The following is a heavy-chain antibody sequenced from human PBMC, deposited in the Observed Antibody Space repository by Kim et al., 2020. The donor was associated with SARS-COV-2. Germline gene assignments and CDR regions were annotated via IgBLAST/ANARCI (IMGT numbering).Heavy chain of an antibody. Sequence: SETLSLTCGAFGGSFSGFHWTWIRQPPGKGLEWIGEINHVGGTNYNPSLKSRLTISLDTSKNQFSLKLNSVTAADTAVYYCARVRNQITSFGVVIRRYHFDHWGQGTLVTVSS. CDR1: GGSFSGFH. CDR3: ARVRNQITSFGVVIRRYHFDH. CDR2: INHVGGT. D-gene: IGHD3-3*01. J-gene: IGHJ4*02. V-gene: IGHV4-34*01.